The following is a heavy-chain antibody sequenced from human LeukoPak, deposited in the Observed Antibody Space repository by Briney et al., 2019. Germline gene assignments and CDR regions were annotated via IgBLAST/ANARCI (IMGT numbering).Heavy chain of an antibody. CDR1: GGSISGSSSY. J-gene: IGHJ4*02. Sequence: SETLSLTCTVSGGSISGSSSYWGWIRQPPGKGLEWIATIYYSGSTYYNPSLKSRVTISVDTSKNQLSLRLSSVTAADTAVYYCARRPGGDRYYFNYWGQGTLVTVSS. CDR3: ARRPGGDRYYFNY. CDR2: IYYSGST. D-gene: IGHD2-21*02. V-gene: IGHV4-39*01.